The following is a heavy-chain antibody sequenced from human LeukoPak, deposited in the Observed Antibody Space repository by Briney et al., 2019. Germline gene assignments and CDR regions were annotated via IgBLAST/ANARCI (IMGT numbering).Heavy chain of an antibody. Sequence: PSETLSLTCAVYGESFDGFYWNWIRQPPGKGLEWIVEINYSGMTNYNPALMTRVAISADSSKRQFSLDLTSVTAADTAVYYCAIRLATSRLATATTWFDPWGQGTLVSVSS. CDR2: INYSGMT. CDR1: GESFDGFY. J-gene: IGHJ5*02. D-gene: IGHD2-2*01. V-gene: IGHV4-34*01. CDR3: AIRLATSRLATATTWFDP.